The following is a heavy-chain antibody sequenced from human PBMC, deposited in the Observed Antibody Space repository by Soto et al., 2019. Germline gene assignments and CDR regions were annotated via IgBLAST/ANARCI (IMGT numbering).Heavy chain of an antibody. Sequence: PGGSLRLSCAASRLTFSTYDMHWVRQAPGKGLEWVALILSDGSRQFYGDSVKGRFTISRDNSKNTLSLQMNSLRVEDTAIYYCAGEPRGGAYDMDVWGQGTTVTVSS. CDR3: AGEPRGGAYDMDV. CDR2: ILSDGSRQ. CDR1: RLTFSTYD. D-gene: IGHD3-16*01. J-gene: IGHJ6*02. V-gene: IGHV3-33*01.